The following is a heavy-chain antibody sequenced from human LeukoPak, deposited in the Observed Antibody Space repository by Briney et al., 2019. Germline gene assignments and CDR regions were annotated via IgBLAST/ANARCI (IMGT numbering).Heavy chain of an antibody. D-gene: IGHD1-7*01. CDR1: GFTFSSYS. CDR2: ISSSSSYI. CDR3: ARAYLELFAY. J-gene: IGHJ4*02. Sequence: GGSPRLSCAASGFTFSSYSMNWVRQAPGKGLKWVSSISSSSSYIYYADSVKGRFTISRDNAKNSLYLQMNSLRAEDTVVYYCARAYLELFAYWGQGTLVTVSS. V-gene: IGHV3-21*01.